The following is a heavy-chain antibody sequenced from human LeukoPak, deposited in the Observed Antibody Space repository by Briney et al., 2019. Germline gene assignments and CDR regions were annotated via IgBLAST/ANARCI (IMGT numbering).Heavy chain of an antibody. Sequence: GGSLRLSCAASGFTFSSYSMNWVCQAPGKGLEWVSSISSSGSYIYYADSVKGRFTISRDDAKNSLYLQMNSLRAEDTAVYYCARGDYYDSSGKLRLDYWGQGTLVTVSS. CDR2: ISSSGSYI. V-gene: IGHV3-21*01. CDR3: ARGDYYDSSGKLRLDY. J-gene: IGHJ4*02. CDR1: GFTFSSYS. D-gene: IGHD3-22*01.